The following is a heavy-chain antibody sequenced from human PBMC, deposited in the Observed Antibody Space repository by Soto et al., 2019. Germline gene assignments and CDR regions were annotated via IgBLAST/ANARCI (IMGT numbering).Heavy chain of an antibody. D-gene: IGHD3-22*01. CDR2: IYYTGST. CDR3: ARLYYYDSSGYYYYDY. V-gene: IGHV4-59*01. Sequence: QVQLQESGPGLVKPSETLSLTCTVSGGSISSYYWSWIRQPPGKGLEWIGYIYYTGSTNYNPPLKSRVTISVDTSKNQFSLKLSSVTAADTAVYYCARLYYYDSSGYYYYDYWGQGTLVTVSS. J-gene: IGHJ4*02. CDR1: GGSISSYY.